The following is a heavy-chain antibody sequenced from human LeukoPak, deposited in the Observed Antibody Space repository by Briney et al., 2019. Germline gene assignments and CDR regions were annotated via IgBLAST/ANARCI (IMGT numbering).Heavy chain of an antibody. D-gene: IGHD6-19*01. J-gene: IGHJ5*02. CDR3: ARERTSGWDAFDT. V-gene: IGHV3-23*01. CDR2: INSGGSGGRT. CDR1: GFTFSRYA. Sequence: PGGSLRLSCVVSGFTFSRYAMSWVRQAPGKGLEWVSGINSGGSGGRTYYADSVKGRFSISRDNSKNALYLQMNSLRAEDTAVYYCARERTSGWDAFDTWGQGTLVTVSS.